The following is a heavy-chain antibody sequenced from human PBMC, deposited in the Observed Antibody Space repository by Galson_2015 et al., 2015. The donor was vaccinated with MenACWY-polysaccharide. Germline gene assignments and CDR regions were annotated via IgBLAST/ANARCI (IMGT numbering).Heavy chain of an antibody. D-gene: IGHD2-2*02. J-gene: IGHJ1*01. CDR2: IWYDGSNK. CDR3: ARERFYCSSTSCYTTYFQH. CDR1: GFTFSSYG. Sequence: SLRLSCAASGFTFSSYGMHWVRQAPGKGLEWVAVIWYDGSNKYYADSVKGRFTISRDNSKNTLYLQMNSLRAEDTAVYYCARERFYCSSTSCYTTYFQHWGQGTLVTVSS. V-gene: IGHV3-33*01.